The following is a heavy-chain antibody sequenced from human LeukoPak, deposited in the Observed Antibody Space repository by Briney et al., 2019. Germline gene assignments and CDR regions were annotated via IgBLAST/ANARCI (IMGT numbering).Heavy chain of an antibody. Sequence: SETLSLTCTVSGASISSYYWSWIRQPAGKGLEWIGRVYSSGSTNYNPSLKSRVTMSEDTSKNQFSLKLRSVTAADTAVCYCARDPDGYNWFDSWGQGTQVTVST. V-gene: IGHV4-4*07. D-gene: IGHD1-14*01. J-gene: IGHJ5*01. CDR1: GASISSYY. CDR2: VYSSGST. CDR3: ARDPDGYNWFDS.